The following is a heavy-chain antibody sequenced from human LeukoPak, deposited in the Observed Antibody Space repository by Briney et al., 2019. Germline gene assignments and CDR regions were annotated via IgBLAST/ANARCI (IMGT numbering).Heavy chain of an antibody. Sequence: SETLSLTCTVSGGSISSYYWSWVRQPPGKGLEWIGFVYYTGSTNYSPSLESRVTISVDTSKNQFSLKLSSVTAADTAVYYCARNSYVWGSFVHYWGQGTLVTVSS. J-gene: IGHJ4*02. CDR1: GGSISSYY. V-gene: IGHV4-59*08. CDR3: ARNSYVWGSFVHY. D-gene: IGHD3-16*01. CDR2: VYYTGST.